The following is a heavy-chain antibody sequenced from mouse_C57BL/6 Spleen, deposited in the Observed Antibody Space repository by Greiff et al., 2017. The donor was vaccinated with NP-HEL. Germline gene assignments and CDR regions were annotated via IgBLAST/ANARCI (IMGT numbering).Heavy chain of an antibody. CDR2: IDPSDSYT. Sequence: QVQLKQPGAELVMPGASVKLSCKASGYTFTSYWMHWVKQRPGQGLEWIGEIDPSDSYTNYNQKFKGKSTLTVDKSSSTAYMQLSSLTSEDSAVYYCARIYGYDWYFDVWGTGTTVTVSS. J-gene: IGHJ1*03. V-gene: IGHV1-69*01. D-gene: IGHD2-2*01. CDR1: GYTFTSYW. CDR3: ARIYGYDWYFDV.